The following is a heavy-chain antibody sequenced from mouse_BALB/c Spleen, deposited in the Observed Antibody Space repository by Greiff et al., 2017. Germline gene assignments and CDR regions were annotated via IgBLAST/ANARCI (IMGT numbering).Heavy chain of an antibody. J-gene: IGHJ4*01. CDR2: IDPSNSET. D-gene: IGHD2-12*01. V-gene: IGHV1-74*01. CDR1: GYTFTSYW. CDR3: ATYDYSYAMDY. Sequence: VKLMESGPELVRPGASVKMSCKASGYTFTSYWMHWVKQRPGQGLEWIGMIDPSNSETRLNQKFKDKATLNVDKSSNTTYMNLNSLTSEDSAVYYYATYDYSYAMDYWGQGTSVTVSS.